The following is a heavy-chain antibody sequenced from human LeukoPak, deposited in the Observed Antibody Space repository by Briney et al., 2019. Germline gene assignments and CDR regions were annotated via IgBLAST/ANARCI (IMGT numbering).Heavy chain of an antibody. Sequence: SQTLSLTCAISGDSVSSNSVAGNWIRQSPSRGLEWLGRTYYRSKWYNDYAVSVKSRIIINPDTSKNQFSLQLNSVTPEDTAVYYCARDYDILTGYSDWFDPWGQGTLVTVSS. V-gene: IGHV6-1*01. CDR2: TYYRSKWYN. D-gene: IGHD3-9*01. CDR1: GDSVSSNSVA. J-gene: IGHJ5*02. CDR3: ARDYDILTGYSDWFDP.